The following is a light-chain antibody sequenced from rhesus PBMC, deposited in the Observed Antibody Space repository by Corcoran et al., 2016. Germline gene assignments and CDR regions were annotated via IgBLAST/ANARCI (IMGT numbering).Light chain of an antibody. CDR2: GAS. CDR1: QSVSNY. J-gene: IGKJ4*01. Sequence: EIVMTQSPATLALSPGERATLSCRASQSVSNYFAWYQPKPGQAPSLLIYGASSRATGIPDRFSGSGSGTEVTLIISSLEPEDVGVYFWRQSSTWPLTFGGGTKVELK. V-gene: IGKV3-24*04. CDR3: RQSSTWPLT.